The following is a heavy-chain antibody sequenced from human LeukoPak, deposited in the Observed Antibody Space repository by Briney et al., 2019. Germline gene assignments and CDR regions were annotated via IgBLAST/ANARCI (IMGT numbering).Heavy chain of an antibody. V-gene: IGHV3-30*18. CDR3: ANLDGYNSDYYDYYGMDV. D-gene: IGHD5-24*01. CDR2: ISYDGSNK. CDR1: VFTFSSYG. J-gene: IGHJ6*02. Sequence: GRSLRLSCAASVFTFSSYGMHWVRQAPGKGLEWVAVISYDGSNKYYADSVKGRFTISRDNSKNTLYLQMNSLRAEDTAVYYCANLDGYNSDYYDYYGMDVWGQGTTVTVSS.